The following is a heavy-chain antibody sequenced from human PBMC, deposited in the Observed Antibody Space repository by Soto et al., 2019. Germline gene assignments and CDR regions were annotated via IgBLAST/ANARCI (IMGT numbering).Heavy chain of an antibody. CDR1: GGSISSGGYY. CDR2: IYYSGST. V-gene: IGHV4-31*03. CDR3: ARGGRYCSSTSCYESWFDP. J-gene: IGHJ5*02. D-gene: IGHD2-2*01. Sequence: SETLSLTCTVSGGSISSGGYYWSWIRQHPGKGLEWIGYIYYSGSTYYNPSLKSRVTISVDTSKNQFSLKLSSVTAADTAVYYCARGGRYCSSTSCYESWFDPWGQGTLVTVSS.